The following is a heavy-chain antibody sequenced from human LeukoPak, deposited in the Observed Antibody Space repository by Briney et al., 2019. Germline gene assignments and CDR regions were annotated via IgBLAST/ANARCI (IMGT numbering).Heavy chain of an antibody. CDR1: GYTFTCYY. D-gene: IGHD4-17*01. CDR2: INPNSGGT. CDR3: ARQLNGDQDAFDI. V-gene: IGHV1-2*02. J-gene: IGHJ3*02. Sequence: ASVKVSCKASGYTFTCYYMHWVRQPPGQGLEWMGWINPNSGGTNYAQKFQGRVTMTRDTSISTAYMELSRLRSDDTAVYYCARQLNGDQDAFDIWGQGTMVTVSS.